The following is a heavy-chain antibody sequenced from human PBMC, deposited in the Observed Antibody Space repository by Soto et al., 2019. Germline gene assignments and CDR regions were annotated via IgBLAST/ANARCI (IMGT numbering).Heavy chain of an antibody. V-gene: IGHV1-69*01. J-gene: IGHJ6*04. Sequence: QVQLVQSGAEVKKPGSSAKVSCKASGGTFNTYAITWVRQAPGQGFEWMGGVIPLFNTPDYAQKFQGRLTITADESTITVYLERSGLSSEDTAVYFCAVASNWELLGYFYGRDVGGDGTTVTVSS. CDR2: VIPLFNTP. D-gene: IGHD1-1*01. CDR3: AVASNWELLGYFYGRDV. CDR1: GGTFNTYA.